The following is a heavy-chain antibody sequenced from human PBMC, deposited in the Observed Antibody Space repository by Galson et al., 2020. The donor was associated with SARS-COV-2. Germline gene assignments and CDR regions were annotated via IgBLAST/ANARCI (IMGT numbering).Heavy chain of an antibody. J-gene: IGHJ4*02. CDR3: ARDGQLTSGWAFDY. D-gene: IGHD6-19*01. CDR2: IFYDGSDK. CDR1: GFTFSSYS. Sequence: GGSLRLSCAASGFTFSSYSMNWVRQAPGKGLEWVAQIFYDGSDKYYGDSVKGRFTISRDSSRNMVYLQMNNLKVDDTAVYYCARDGQLTSGWAFDYWGQGTLVTVSS. V-gene: IGHV3-33*08.